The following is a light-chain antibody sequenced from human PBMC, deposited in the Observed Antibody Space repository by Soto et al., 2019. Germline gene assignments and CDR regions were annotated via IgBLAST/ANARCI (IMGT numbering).Light chain of an antibody. CDR3: QQYGSSGT. V-gene: IGKV1-17*01. CDR1: QGIRDA. Sequence: DIQMTQSPSSLSASVGDRVTITCRASQGIRDALGWYQQKPGKVPKRLIYSASSLQNGVPSRFSGSGSETVFTLTISSLQTEDFAVYYCQQYGSSGTFGQGTKVEIK. CDR2: SAS. J-gene: IGKJ1*01.